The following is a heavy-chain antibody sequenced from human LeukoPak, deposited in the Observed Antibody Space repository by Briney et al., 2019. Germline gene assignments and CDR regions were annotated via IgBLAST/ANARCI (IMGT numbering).Heavy chain of an antibody. V-gene: IGHV4-59*01. CDR3: ARVGASGHYPEIDY. J-gene: IGHJ4*02. CDR1: GGSINTYY. CDR2: VYYSGST. Sequence: SETLSLTCSVSGGSINTYYWSWIRQPPGKGLEWIGYVYYSGSTNYNPSLKSRVTISVDTSKNQFSLKLSSVTAADTAIYYCARVGASGHYPEIDYWGQGTLVTVSS. D-gene: IGHD3-22*01.